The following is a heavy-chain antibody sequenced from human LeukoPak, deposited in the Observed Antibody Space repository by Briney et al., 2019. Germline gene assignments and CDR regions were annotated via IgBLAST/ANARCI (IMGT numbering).Heavy chain of an antibody. D-gene: IGHD3-10*01. J-gene: IGHJ4*02. Sequence: PSETLSLTCAVYGGSFSGYYWSWIRQPPGKGLEWIGEINHSGSTNYNPSLKSRVTISVDTSKNQFSLKLSSVTAADTAVYYCARGISVWFGECYFDYWGQGTLVTVSS. V-gene: IGHV4-34*01. CDR1: GGSFSGYY. CDR2: INHSGST. CDR3: ARGISVWFGECYFDY.